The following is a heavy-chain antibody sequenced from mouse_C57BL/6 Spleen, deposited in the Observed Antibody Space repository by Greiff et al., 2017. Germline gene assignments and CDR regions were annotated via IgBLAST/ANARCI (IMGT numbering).Heavy chain of an antibody. Sequence: QVQLQQSGPELVKPGASVKISCKASGYAFSSSWMNWVKQRPGTGLEWIGRIYPGDGDTNYNGKFKGKATLTADKSSSTAYMQLSSLTSEDSAVYFCGGNYDYWGQGTTLTVSS. V-gene: IGHV1-82*01. CDR3: GGNYDY. D-gene: IGHD2-1*01. CDR1: GYAFSSSW. J-gene: IGHJ2*01. CDR2: IYPGDGDT.